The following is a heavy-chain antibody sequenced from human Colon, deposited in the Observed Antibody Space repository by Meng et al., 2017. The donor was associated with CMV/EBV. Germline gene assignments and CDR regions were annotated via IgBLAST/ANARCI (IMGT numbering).Heavy chain of an antibody. CDR3: ARLTYYDILTGYQIDY. D-gene: IGHD3-9*01. V-gene: IGHV4-39*01. J-gene: IGHJ4*02. CDR2: LYYTGST. Sequence: SIRSSRHHWGWIRPPPGKGLEWIGSLYYTGSTYYNPSLKSRVTISVDTSKNQFSLKLSSATAADTAVYCCARLTYYDILTGYQIDYWGQGTLVTVSS. CDR1: SIRSSRHH.